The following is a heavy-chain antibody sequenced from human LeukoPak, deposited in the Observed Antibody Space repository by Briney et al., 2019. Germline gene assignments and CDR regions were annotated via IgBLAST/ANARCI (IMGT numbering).Heavy chain of an antibody. D-gene: IGHD5-12*01. V-gene: IGHV1-24*01. CDR1: GYTLTELS. Sequence: ASVKVSCKVSGYTLTELSMHWVRQAPGKGLEWMGGFDPEDGETIYAQKFQGRVTMTEDTSTDTAYMELSSLRSEDTAVYYCATDQGVATTTTNYYYYGMDVWGKGTTVTVSS. CDR2: FDPEDGET. CDR3: ATDQGVATTTTNYYYYGMDV. J-gene: IGHJ6*04.